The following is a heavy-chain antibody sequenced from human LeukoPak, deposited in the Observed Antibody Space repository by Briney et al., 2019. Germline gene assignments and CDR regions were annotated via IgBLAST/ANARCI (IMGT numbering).Heavy chain of an antibody. J-gene: IGHJ3*02. Sequence: KPSETLSLTCSISGDSLRSYYWSWIRQPPGKGLEWMGYIYYSGSTKYNPPLKSRVTISVDTSKNQFSLKANSVTAADTAIYYCARLSHAGAGYAFHIWGQGTMVTVSS. CDR1: GDSLRSYY. V-gene: IGHV4-59*01. CDR2: IYYSGST. CDR3: ARLSHAGAGYAFHI. D-gene: IGHD4/OR15-4a*01.